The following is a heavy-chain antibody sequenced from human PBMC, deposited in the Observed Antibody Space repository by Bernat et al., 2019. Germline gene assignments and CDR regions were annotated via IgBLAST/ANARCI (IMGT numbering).Heavy chain of an antibody. V-gene: IGHV3-48*01. CDR3: ARDGSRLLWLGEYCPGILDL. D-gene: IGHD3-10*01. CDR2: ISRGSDNI. CDR1: GFTLSSYS. Sequence: EMRLVASGGGFVQPGGSLRLSCEGSGFTLSSYSMNWVSQAPGKGLEWLSHISRGSDNIHYADSVKGRFTISRDDAKNMLYLKMNSLRADDTAVCFWARDGSRLLWLGEYCPGILDLWGQGTLVSVSS. J-gene: IGHJ1*01.